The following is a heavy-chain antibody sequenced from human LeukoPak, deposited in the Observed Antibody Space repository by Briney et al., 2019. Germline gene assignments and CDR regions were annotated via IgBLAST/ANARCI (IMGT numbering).Heavy chain of an antibody. CDR1: GYTFTGYY. CDR2: INPNSGGT. J-gene: IGHJ4*02. Sequence: GASVKVSCKASGYTFTGYYMHWVRQAPGQGLEWMGWINPNSGGTNYAQKFQGKVTMTRDTSISTAYMELSRLRSDDTAVYYCASMGDCSSTSCYQRWGQGTLVTVSS. V-gene: IGHV1-2*02. CDR3: ASMGDCSSTSCYQR. D-gene: IGHD2-2*01.